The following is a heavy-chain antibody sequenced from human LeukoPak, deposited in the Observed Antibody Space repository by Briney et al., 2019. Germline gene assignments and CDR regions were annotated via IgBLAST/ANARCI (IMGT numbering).Heavy chain of an antibody. D-gene: IGHD3-16*01. V-gene: IGHV3-7*03. CDR1: GFTFSSYW. J-gene: IGHJ6*02. CDR2: INHNGNVN. CDR3: ARGGGLDV. Sequence: PTGGSLRLSCAASGFTFSSYWMNWARQAPGKGLEWVASINHNGNVNYYVDSVKGRFTISRDNAKNSLYLQMSNLRAEDTAVYFCARGGGLDVWAKGPRSPSP.